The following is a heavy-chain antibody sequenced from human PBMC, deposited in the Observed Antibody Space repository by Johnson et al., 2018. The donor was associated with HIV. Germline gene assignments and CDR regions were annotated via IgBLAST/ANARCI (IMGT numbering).Heavy chain of an antibody. CDR1: GFTFSDYY. V-gene: IGHV3-11*04. CDR3: AGGYGSGSGDAFDI. CDR2: ISSSGSTI. D-gene: IGHD3-10*01. Sequence: QVHLVESGGGLVKPGGSLRLSCAASGFTFSDYYMSWIRQAPGKGLEWVSYISSSGSTIYYADSVKGRFTISRDNAKNSRYLHMNSLGAADTAVYYCAGGYGSGSGDAFDIWGQGTMVTVSS. J-gene: IGHJ3*02.